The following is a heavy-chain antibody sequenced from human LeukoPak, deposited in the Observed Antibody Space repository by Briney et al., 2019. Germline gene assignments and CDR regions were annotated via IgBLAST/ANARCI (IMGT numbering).Heavy chain of an antibody. CDR3: ARVGSVVVPAAIFNWFDP. J-gene: IGHJ5*02. V-gene: IGHV4-34*01. CDR1: GGSFSGYY. CDR2: INHSGST. Sequence: PSETLSLTCAVYGGSFSGYYWRWIRQPPGKGLEWIGEINHSGSTNYNPSLKSRVTISVDTSKNQFSLKLSSVTAADTAVYYCARVGSVVVPAAIFNWFDPWGQGTLVTVSS. D-gene: IGHD2-2*03.